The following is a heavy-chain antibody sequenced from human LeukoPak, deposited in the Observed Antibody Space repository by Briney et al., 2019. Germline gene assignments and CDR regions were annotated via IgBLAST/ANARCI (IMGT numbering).Heavy chain of an antibody. CDR1: GFTFNSYG. D-gene: IGHD4-17*01. J-gene: IGHJ4*02. CDR3: AKAYGDLTAGFDY. CDR2: ISWDGGST. Sequence: GGSLRLSCTTSGFTFNSYGMHWVRQAPGKGLEWVSLISWDGGSTSYADSVKGRFTISRDNSKNSLYLQMNSLRTEDTALYYCAKAYGDLTAGFDYWGQGTLVTVSS. V-gene: IGHV3-43*01.